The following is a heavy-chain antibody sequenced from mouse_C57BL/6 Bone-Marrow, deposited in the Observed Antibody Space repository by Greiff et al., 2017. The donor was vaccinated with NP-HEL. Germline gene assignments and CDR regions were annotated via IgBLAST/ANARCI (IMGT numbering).Heavy chain of an antibody. CDR2: IFPGSGST. CDR3: AKSKVVARGYFDY. J-gene: IGHJ2*01. Sequence: QVQLKESGPELVKPGASVKISCKASGYTFTDYYINWVKQRPGQGLEWIGWIFPGSGSTYYNEKFKGKATLTVDKSSSTAYMLLSSLTSEDSAVEFCAKSKVVARGYFDYWGQGTTLTVSS. CDR1: GYTFTDYY. V-gene: IGHV1-75*01. D-gene: IGHD1-3*01.